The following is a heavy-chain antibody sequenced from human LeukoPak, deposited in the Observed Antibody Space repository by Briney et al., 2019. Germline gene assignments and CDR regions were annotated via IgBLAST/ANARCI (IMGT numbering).Heavy chain of an antibody. CDR3: ATSAVRGYYDSSGYYSAFDY. Sequence: GASVKVSCMASGYTFTGNHMHWVRQAPGQGLEWMGWINPNSGGTNYAQKFQGRVIMTRDTSISTAYMELSRLGSDDTAVYYCATSAVRGYYDSSGYYSAFDYWGQGTLVTVSS. CDR2: INPNSGGT. V-gene: IGHV1-2*02. CDR1: GYTFTGNH. D-gene: IGHD3-22*01. J-gene: IGHJ4*02.